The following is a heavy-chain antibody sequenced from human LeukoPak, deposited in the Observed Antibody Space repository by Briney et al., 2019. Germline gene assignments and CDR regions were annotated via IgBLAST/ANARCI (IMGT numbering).Heavy chain of an antibody. CDR2: ISGSGGST. CDR3: ARARWELLPPDFDY. D-gene: IGHD1-26*01. J-gene: IGHJ4*02. CDR1: GFTFSSYA. V-gene: IGHV3-23*01. Sequence: GGSLRLSCAASGFTFSSYAMSWVRQAPGKGLKWVSAISGSGGSTYYADSVKGRFTISRDNSKDTLYLQMNSLRAEDTAVYYCARARWELLPPDFDYWGQGTLVTVSS.